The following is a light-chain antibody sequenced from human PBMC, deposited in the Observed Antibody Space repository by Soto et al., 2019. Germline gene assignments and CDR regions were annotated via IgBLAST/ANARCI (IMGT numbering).Light chain of an antibody. J-gene: IGKJ1*01. CDR2: KAS. V-gene: IGKV1-5*03. CDR1: QSISNW. Sequence: DIQMTQSPSTLSASVGDRVTITCRASQSISNWLAWYQQKPGKAPNLLIYKASSLESGVPSRFSGSGSGTEFTLTISSLQPDDFATYYCQQYNNYSGTFGQGTKVDIK. CDR3: QQYNNYSGT.